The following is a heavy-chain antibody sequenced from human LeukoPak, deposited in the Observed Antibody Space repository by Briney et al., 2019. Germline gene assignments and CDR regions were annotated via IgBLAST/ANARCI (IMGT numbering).Heavy chain of an antibody. CDR3: YIPYYDTSAYKGY. Sequence: GGSLRLSCAASRFTFSSYAMSWVRQAPGKGLQWVSAISGSGGSTYYADSVKGRFTISRDNSKNTLYLQMNSLRAEDTAVYYCYIPYYDTSAYKGYWGQGTLVTVSS. D-gene: IGHD3-22*01. CDR1: RFTFSSYA. V-gene: IGHV3-23*01. CDR2: ISGSGGST. J-gene: IGHJ4*02.